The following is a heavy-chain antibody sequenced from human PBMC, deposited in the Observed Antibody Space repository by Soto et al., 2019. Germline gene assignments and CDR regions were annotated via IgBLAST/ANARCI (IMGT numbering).Heavy chain of an antibody. CDR2: INPSGGST. CDR1: GYTFTSYY. Sequence: QVQLVQSGAEVKKPGASVKVSCKASGYTFTSYYMHWVRQAPGQGLEWMGRINPSGGSTNDAQKFQGRVTMTRDTATSTVYMELSSLGAGDTGVYYCGGTVTGPEDIWGQGTMVTVSS. D-gene: IGHD1-26*01. CDR3: GGTVTGPEDI. V-gene: IGHV1-46*01. J-gene: IGHJ3*02.